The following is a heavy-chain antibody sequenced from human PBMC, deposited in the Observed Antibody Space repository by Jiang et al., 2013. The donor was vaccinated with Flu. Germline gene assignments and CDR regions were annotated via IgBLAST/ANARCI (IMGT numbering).Heavy chain of an antibody. CDR2: IYYSGST. D-gene: IGHD3-22*01. CDR3: ARHGKAARSGYSY. CDR1: GGSISSSSYY. V-gene: IGHV4-39*01. Sequence: TVSGGSISSSSYYWGWIRQPPGKGLEWIGSIYYSGSTYYNPSLKSRVTISVDTSKNQFSLKLSSVTAADTAVYYCARHGKAARSGYSYWGQGTLVTVSS. J-gene: IGHJ4*02.